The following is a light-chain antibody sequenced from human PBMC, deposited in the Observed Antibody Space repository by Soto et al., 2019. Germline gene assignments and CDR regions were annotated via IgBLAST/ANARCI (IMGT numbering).Light chain of an antibody. CDR1: QGISSY. CDR2: AAS. Sequence: IRLTQSPSSFSASTGDRVTITCLASQGISSYLAWYQQKPGKATKLLIYAASTLQGGVPSRFSGSGSGTDFTLTISCLQSEDFATYYCQQYYSYPWTFGQGTKVDIK. CDR3: QQYYSYPWT. V-gene: IGKV1-8*01. J-gene: IGKJ1*01.